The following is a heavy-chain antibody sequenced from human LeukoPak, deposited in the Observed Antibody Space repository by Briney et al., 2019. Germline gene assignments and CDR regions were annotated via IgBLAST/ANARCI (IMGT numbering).Heavy chain of an antibody. CDR2: IRYSGSNK. Sequence: PGESLRLSCAASGFIFSSFGMHWVRQAPGKGLEWVAFIRYSGSNKYYADSVKGRFTISRDNAKNSLYLQMNSLRAEDTAAYYCARVFGWYMDVWGKGTTVTVSS. V-gene: IGHV3-30*02. CDR3: ARVFGWYMDV. CDR1: GFIFSSFG. D-gene: IGHD3-10*01. J-gene: IGHJ6*03.